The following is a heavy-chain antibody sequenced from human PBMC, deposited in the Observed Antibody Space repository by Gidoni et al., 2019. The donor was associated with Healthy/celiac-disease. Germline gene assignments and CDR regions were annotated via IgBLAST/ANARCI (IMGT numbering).Heavy chain of an antibody. CDR2: ISGSGGST. Sequence: EVQLLESGGGLVQPGGSLRLSCAASGFTFSSYAMSWVRQAPGKGLEWVSAISGSGGSTYYADSVKGRFTISRDNSKNTLYLQMNSLRAEDTAVYYCAKALDTRRITGTPLYNWFDPWGQGTLVTVSS. J-gene: IGHJ5*02. D-gene: IGHD1-20*01. V-gene: IGHV3-23*01. CDR1: GFTFSSYA. CDR3: AKALDTRRITGTPLYNWFDP.